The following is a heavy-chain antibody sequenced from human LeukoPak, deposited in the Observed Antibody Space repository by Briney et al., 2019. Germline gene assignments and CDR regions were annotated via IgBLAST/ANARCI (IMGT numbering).Heavy chain of an antibody. V-gene: IGHV4-39*01. J-gene: IGHJ6*03. CDR1: GGSISSTGYY. CDR3: ARQVSDYYYYYIDV. Sequence: SETLSLTXTVSGGSISSTGYYWDWIRQPPGKGLEWIGSIYYSETTYYNSSLKSRVTTSLDTSKNQFSLSLKSVTAADTAVYYCARQVSDYYYYYIDVWGKGATVTVSS. D-gene: IGHD5/OR15-5a*01. CDR2: IYYSETT.